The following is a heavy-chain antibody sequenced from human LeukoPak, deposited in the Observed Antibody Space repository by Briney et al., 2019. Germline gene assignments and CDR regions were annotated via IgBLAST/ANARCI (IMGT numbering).Heavy chain of an antibody. CDR1: GGSISSYY. J-gene: IGHJ4*02. CDR3: ARDGEYGSVDY. V-gene: IGHV4-59*12. D-gene: IGHD3-10*01. Sequence: SETLSLTCTVSGGSISSYYWSWIRQPPGKGLEWIGYTYYSGSTNYNPSLKSRVTMSVDTSKNQFSLKLSSVTAADTAVYYCARDGEYGSVDYWGQGTLVTVSS. CDR2: TYYSGST.